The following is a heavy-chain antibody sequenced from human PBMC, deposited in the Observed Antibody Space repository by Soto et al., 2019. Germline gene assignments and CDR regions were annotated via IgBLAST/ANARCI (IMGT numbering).Heavy chain of an antibody. CDR2: ISGGGSNT. J-gene: IGHJ4*02. D-gene: IGHD2-15*01. CDR3: AKAVVVGQKSWVNYFDS. V-gene: IGHV3-23*01. Sequence: EVQLLESGGGLVQRGGSLRLSCAASGFPFSSYVMSWVRQAPGKGLEWVSGISGGGSNTFYADSVKGRFTISRDNSKNTLLLQMNSLGAEDTAVYYCAKAVVVGQKSWVNYFDSWGQGTLVTVSS. CDR1: GFPFSSYV.